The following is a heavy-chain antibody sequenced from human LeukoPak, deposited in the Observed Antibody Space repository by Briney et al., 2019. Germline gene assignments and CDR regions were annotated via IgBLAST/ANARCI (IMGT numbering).Heavy chain of an antibody. V-gene: IGHV1-69*05. CDR3: ARSLRWDYYDSSGYYPYYFDY. Sequence: SVKVSCKASVGTFSSYAISGVRQAPGQGLEWMGGIIPMFGTANYAQKFQGRVTITTDESTSTAYIELSMLRHKDTAVDYYARSLRWDYYDSSGYYPYYFDYWGQGTLVTVSS. CDR2: IIPMFGTA. CDR1: VGTFSSYA. J-gene: IGHJ4*02. D-gene: IGHD3-22*01.